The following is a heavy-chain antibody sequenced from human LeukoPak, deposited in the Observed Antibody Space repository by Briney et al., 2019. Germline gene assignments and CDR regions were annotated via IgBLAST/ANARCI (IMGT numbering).Heavy chain of an antibody. D-gene: IGHD3-22*01. CDR2: IYYSGST. J-gene: IGHJ4*02. Sequence: SETLSLTCTVSGGSISSSSYYWGWIRQPPGKGLEWIGSIYYSGSTYYNPSLKSRVTISVDTSKNQFSLKLSSVTAADTAVYYCARGKSRWTMIVVVPSYYFDYWGQGTLVTVSS. CDR3: ARGKSRWTMIVVVPSYYFDY. V-gene: IGHV4-39*07. CDR1: GGSISSSSYY.